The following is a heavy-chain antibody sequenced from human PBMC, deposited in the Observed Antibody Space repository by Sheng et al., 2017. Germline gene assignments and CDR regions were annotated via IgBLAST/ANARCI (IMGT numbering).Heavy chain of an antibody. V-gene: IGHV4-34*01. CDR2: INHSGST. Sequence: QVQLQQWGAGLLKPSETLSLTCAVYGGSFSGYYWSWIRQPPGKGLEWIGEINHSGSTNYNPSLKSRVTISVDTSKNQFSLKLSSVTAADTAVYYCARGDLELGYDILTGYYRAHRFDYWGQGTLVTVSS. CDR3: ARGDLELGYDILTGYYRAHRFDY. D-gene: IGHD3-9*01. J-gene: IGHJ4*02. CDR1: GGSFSGYY.